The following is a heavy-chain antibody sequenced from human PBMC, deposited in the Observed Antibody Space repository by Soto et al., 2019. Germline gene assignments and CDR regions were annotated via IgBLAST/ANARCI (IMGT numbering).Heavy chain of an antibody. CDR2: ISWNSGSI. D-gene: IGHD5-12*01. CDR3: AKLEYSGYDDAFDI. CDR1: GFTFDDYA. J-gene: IGHJ3*02. V-gene: IGHV3-9*01. Sequence: PGGSLRLSCAASGFTFDDYALHWVRQAPGKGLEWVSGISWNSGSIGYADSVKGRFTISRGNAKNSLYLQMNSLRAEDTALYYCAKLEYSGYDDAFDIWGQGTMVTVSS.